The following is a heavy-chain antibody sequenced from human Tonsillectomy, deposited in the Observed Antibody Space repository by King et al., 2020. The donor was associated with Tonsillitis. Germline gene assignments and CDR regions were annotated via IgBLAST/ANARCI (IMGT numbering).Heavy chain of an antibody. J-gene: IGHJ5*01. CDR3: ARAKDSVVVVAPDS. Sequence: QLVQSGAEVKKPGASVRVSCKASGYTFTNFYIHWVRQAPGQGLEWMGIINPSGGRTSYAQKFQGRVTMTRDTSTRTVYMELSSLRSEDTAVYYCARAKDSVVVVAPDSWGQGTLPTVSS. CDR2: INPSGGRT. CDR1: GYTFTNFY. D-gene: IGHD2-15*01. V-gene: IGHV1-46*03.